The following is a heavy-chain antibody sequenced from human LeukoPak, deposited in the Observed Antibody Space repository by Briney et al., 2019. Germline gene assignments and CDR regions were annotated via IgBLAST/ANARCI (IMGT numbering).Heavy chain of an antibody. J-gene: IGHJ6*02. CDR3: ARVPSSSWPDYYYCAMDV. CDR1: GVSVSSGSYY. V-gene: IGHV4-61*01. CDR2: IYYSGST. Sequence: PSETLSLTCTVSGVSVSSGSYYWSWIRQPPGKGLEWIGYIYYSGSTNYNPSLKSRVTISVDTSKNQFSLKLSSVTAADTAVCYCARVPSSSWPDYYYCAMDVWGQGTTVTVSS. D-gene: IGHD6-13*01.